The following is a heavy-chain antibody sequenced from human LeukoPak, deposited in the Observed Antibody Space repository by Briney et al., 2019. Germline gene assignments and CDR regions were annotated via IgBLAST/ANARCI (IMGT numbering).Heavy chain of an antibody. CDR2: IIPIFGTA. D-gene: IGHD1-26*01. Sequence: SGKVSCNASRATFSRYAISWGGQAPGQGLEWMGGIIPIFGTANYAQKFQGRVTITADQSTSTAYMELSSLRSEDTAVYYCARDEGAKIVFDIWGQGTMVTVSS. J-gene: IGHJ3*02. CDR1: RATFSRYA. V-gene: IGHV1-69*01. CDR3: ARDEGAKIVFDI.